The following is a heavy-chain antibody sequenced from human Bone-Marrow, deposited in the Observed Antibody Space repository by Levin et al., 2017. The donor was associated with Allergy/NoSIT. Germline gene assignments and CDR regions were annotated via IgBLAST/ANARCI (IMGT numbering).Heavy chain of an antibody. D-gene: IGHD2-15*01. CDR1: GYTFTSYY. CDR2: INPSGGSP. CDR3: AREFVVVVVATAPPRDSDALDI. V-gene: IGHV1-46*01. Sequence: GESLKISCKASGYTFTSYYMHWVRQAPGQGLEWLGIINPSGGSPTYAQKFQGRVTMTRDTSTSTVYMELSSLRSEDTAVYYCAREFVVVVVATAPPRDSDALDIWGQGTMVTVSS. J-gene: IGHJ3*02.